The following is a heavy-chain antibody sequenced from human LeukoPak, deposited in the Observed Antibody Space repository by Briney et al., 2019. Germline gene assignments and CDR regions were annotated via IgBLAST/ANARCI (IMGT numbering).Heavy chain of an antibody. CDR3: ARASTYGGNSGNAFDI. CDR2: INPSGGST. Sequence: ASVKLSCKASGYTFTSYYMHWVRQAPGQGLEWMGIINPSGGSTSYAQKFQGRVPMTRETSTSTVYMELSSLRSEDTAVYYCARASTYGGNSGNAFDIWGQGTMVTVSS. D-gene: IGHD4-23*01. V-gene: IGHV1-46*03. J-gene: IGHJ3*02. CDR1: GYTFTSYY.